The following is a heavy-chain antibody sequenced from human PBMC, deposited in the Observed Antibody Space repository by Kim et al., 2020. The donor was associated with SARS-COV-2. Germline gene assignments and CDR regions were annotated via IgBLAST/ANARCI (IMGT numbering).Heavy chain of an antibody. Sequence: GMGVRTYYADSVKGRFTISRDNSKNTLYLQMNSLRAEDTAVYYCAKYFDYWGQGTLVTVSS. J-gene: IGHJ4*02. V-gene: IGHV3-23*01. CDR3: AKYFDY. CDR2: GMGVRT.